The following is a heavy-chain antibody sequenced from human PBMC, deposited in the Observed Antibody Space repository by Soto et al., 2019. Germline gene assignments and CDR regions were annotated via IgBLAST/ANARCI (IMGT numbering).Heavy chain of an antibody. CDR3: ARALAGLRWFVKPSGSDDV. J-gene: IGHJ6*03. V-gene: IGHV4-34*01. CDR2: INHSGST. CDR1: GESFIGCY. D-gene: IGHD3-10*01. Sequence: YDTLSLTCAFYGESFIGCYWSWSLQPPGKGLEWIGEINHSGSTNYNPSLKSRVTISVDTSKNQFSLKLSSVTAADTAVYYCARALAGLRWFVKPSGSDDVRGKGSMV.